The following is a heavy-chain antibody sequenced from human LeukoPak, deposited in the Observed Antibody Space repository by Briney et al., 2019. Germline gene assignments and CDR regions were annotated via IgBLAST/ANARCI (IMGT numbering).Heavy chain of an antibody. V-gene: IGHV3-48*01. J-gene: IGHJ6*02. CDR2: ISSSSSTI. D-gene: IGHD3-10*01. CDR3: AKMRGGPYYYYYGMDV. CDR1: GFTFSSYS. Sequence: GGSLRLSCAASGFTFSSYSMNWVRQAPGKGLEWVSYISSSSSTIYYADSVKGRFTISRDNSKNTLYLQMNSLRAEDTAVYYCAKMRGGPYYYYYGMDVWGQGTTVTVSS.